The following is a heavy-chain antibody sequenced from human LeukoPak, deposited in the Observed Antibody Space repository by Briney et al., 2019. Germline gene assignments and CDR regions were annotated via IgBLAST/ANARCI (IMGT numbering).Heavy chain of an antibody. Sequence: ASVKVSCKASGYTFTSCYMHWVRQAPGQGLEWMGIINPSGGSTSYAQKFQGRVTMTRDTSTSTVYMELSSLRSEDTAVYYCARETQGSVVVVAATSFDYWGQGTLVTVSS. CDR1: GYTFTSCY. CDR2: INPSGGST. J-gene: IGHJ4*02. D-gene: IGHD2-15*01. V-gene: IGHV1-46*01. CDR3: ARETQGSVVVVAATSFDY.